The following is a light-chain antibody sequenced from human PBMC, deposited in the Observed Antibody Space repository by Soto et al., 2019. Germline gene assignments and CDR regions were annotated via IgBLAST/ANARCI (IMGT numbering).Light chain of an antibody. V-gene: IGKV3-20*01. CDR1: QSVSSTD. CDR3: QQYGRSPPFT. J-gene: IGKJ2*01. Sequence: IVLTQSPGTLSLSPGERATLSCRASQSVSSTDIASYQQNPGQAPRLLIYVASSRATGIPDRFSGSGSGTDFTLTISRLEPEGFAVYFCQQYGRSPPFTFGQGTKVVIK. CDR2: VAS.